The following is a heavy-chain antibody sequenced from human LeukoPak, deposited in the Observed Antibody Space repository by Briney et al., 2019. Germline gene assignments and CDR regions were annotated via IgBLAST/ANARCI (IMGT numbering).Heavy chain of an antibody. J-gene: IGHJ4*02. CDR3: AKGYFYDSNGYYGGDY. V-gene: IGHV3-30*18. Sequence: GGSLRLSCAASGFTFSNYGMHWVRQASGKGLEWVTVISYDGTNKYYADSVKGRFTISRDNSKNTLYLQMNSLRAEDTAVYYCAKGYFYDSNGYYGGDYWGQGTLVTVSS. CDR1: GFTFSNYG. D-gene: IGHD3-22*01. CDR2: ISYDGTNK.